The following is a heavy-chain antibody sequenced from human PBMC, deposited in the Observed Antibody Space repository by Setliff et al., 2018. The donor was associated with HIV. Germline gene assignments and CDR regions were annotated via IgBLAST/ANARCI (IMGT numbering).Heavy chain of an antibody. D-gene: IGHD3-10*01. J-gene: IGHJ6*04. CDR1: GYTFDAKY. Sequence: GASVKVSCKTSGYTFDAKYIHWARQAPGQGLEWMGWINPNSGGTNYARKFQGRVTMTRDTSISTAYMELNSLRSDDTAVYYCATAGGRSWFDPWGKGTTVTVSS. CDR2: INPNSGGT. V-gene: IGHV1-2*02. CDR3: ATAGGRSWFDP.